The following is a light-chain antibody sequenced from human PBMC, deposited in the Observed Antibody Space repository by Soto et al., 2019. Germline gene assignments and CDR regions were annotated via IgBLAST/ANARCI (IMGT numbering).Light chain of an antibody. CDR3: QSFAIYVLALI. CDR2: SNT. J-gene: IGLJ2*01. Sequence: QSVLTQPPSVSGAPGQRVTISCTGSNSNIGAGFGVQWYQQFPRTAPRLLIYSNTNRPSGVPDRFSASKSGTSASLAITGLRAEDEADYYCQSFAIYVLALIFGVGTKLTVL. V-gene: IGLV1-40*01. CDR1: NSNIGAGFG.